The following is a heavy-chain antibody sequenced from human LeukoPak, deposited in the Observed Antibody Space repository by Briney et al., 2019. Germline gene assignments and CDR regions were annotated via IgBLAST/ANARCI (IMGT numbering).Heavy chain of an antibody. CDR3: ARGDFPSFMGV. J-gene: IGHJ6*03. CDR1: GFTLSKYA. CDR2: ISHDGSDK. D-gene: IGHD3-16*01. V-gene: IGHV3-30*15. Sequence: GRSLRLSCEGSGFTLSKYAMHWVRQAPGKGLEWVAVISHDGSDKHYGDSVKGRFTISRDNPRNTLSQQMSSLRLDDTALYYCARGDFPSFMGVWGKGTSVTVSS.